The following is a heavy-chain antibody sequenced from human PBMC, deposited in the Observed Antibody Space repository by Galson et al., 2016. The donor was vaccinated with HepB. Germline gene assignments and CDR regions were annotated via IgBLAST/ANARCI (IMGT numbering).Heavy chain of an antibody. CDR3: ARGFRYAGSYYLNA. CDR1: GGTSGSYA. D-gene: IGHD3-10*01. J-gene: IGHJ5*02. Sequence: SVKVSCKGFGGTSGSYAITWVRQAPGQGLEWMGLIIPIFGTTNYAQTFQGRVSITVDESSNKAYLELSSLKSDDTAVYYCARGFRYAGSYYLNAWGQGTLVTVSS. CDR2: IIPIFGTT. V-gene: IGHV1-69*13.